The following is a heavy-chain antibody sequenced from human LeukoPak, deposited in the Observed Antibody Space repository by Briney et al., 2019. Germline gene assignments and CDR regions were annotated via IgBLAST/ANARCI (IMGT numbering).Heavy chain of an antibody. CDR2: IYPGDSDT. Sequence: GESLKISCKGSGYKFTSYWIGWVRQMPGKGLEWMGIIYPGDSDTRYSPSFQGQVTISADKSISTAYLQWSSLKASDTAMYYCARLAGPILTGYFPFDYWGQGTLVTVSS. D-gene: IGHD3-9*01. CDR1: GYKFTSYW. J-gene: IGHJ4*02. V-gene: IGHV5-51*01. CDR3: ARLAGPILTGYFPFDY.